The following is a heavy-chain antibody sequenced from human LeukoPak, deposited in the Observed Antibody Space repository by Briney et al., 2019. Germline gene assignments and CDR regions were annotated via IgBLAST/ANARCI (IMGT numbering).Heavy chain of an antibody. D-gene: IGHD2-2*01. CDR3: AKAGRYCSSTSCPDAFDT. CDR1: GFTFDDYA. CDR2: ISWNSGSI. V-gene: IGHV3-9*01. J-gene: IGHJ3*02. Sequence: GGSLRLSCAASGFTFDDYAMHWVRQAPGKGLEWASGISWNSGSIGYADSVKGRFTISRDNAKNSLYLQMNSLRAEDTALYYCAKAGRYCSSTSCPDAFDTWGQGTMVTVSS.